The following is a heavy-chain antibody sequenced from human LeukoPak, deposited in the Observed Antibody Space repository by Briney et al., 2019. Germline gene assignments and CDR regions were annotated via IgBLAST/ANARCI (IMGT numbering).Heavy chain of an antibody. CDR3: AGDGGSGSYPRY. V-gene: IGHV3-48*03. J-gene: IGHJ4*02. CDR2: STSSGRTI. CDR1: GVTFSSYE. D-gene: IGHD1-26*01. Sequence: PGGSLRLSCAASGVTFSSYEMNWVRQAPGEGLEWLSYSTSSGRTIYYADSVKGRFTISRDNAKNSLYLQMNSLRAEDTAVYYCAGDGGSGSYPRYWGQGTLVTVSS.